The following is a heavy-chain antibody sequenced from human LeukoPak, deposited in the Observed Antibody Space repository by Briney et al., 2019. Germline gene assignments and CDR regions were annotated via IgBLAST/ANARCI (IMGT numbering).Heavy chain of an antibody. CDR2: IYPGDSDT. D-gene: IGHD6-13*01. Sequence: GESLKISCKRSGYSFTSYWIGWGRQMPVKGLEWRGGIYPGDSDTRYSPSFQGQVTISADKSISTAYLQWSSLKPSDTAMYYCARYIAAAKGRQFSDYWGQGTLVTVSS. V-gene: IGHV5-51*01. CDR1: GYSFTSYW. CDR3: ARYIAAAKGRQFSDY. J-gene: IGHJ4*02.